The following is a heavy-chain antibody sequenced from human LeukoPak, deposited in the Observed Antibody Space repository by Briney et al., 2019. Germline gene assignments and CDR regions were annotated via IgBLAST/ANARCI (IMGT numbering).Heavy chain of an antibody. J-gene: IGHJ4*02. CDR2: IYYSGST. CDR1: GGSISSYY. D-gene: IGHD3-9*01. V-gene: IGHV4-59*01. CDR3: ARVLAPVTIYH. Sequence: SETLSLTCTVSGGSISSYYWSWIRQPPGKGLEWIGYIYYSGSTNYNPSLKSRVIISVDTSKNQFSLKLSSVTAADTAVYYCARVLAPVTIYHWGQGTLVTVSS.